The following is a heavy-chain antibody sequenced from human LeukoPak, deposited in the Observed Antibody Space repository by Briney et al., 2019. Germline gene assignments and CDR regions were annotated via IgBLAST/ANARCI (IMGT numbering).Heavy chain of an antibody. CDR3: ARATRSKIDY. CDR1: GGSISSYY. D-gene: IGHD5/OR15-5a*01. J-gene: IGHJ4*02. Sequence: SETLSLTCTVSGGSISSYYWSWIRQPPGKGLEWIGSIYYSGSTYYNPSLKSRVTISVDTSKNQFSLKLSSVTAADTAVYYCARATRSKIDYWGQGTLVTVSS. V-gene: IGHV4-39*07. CDR2: IYYSGST.